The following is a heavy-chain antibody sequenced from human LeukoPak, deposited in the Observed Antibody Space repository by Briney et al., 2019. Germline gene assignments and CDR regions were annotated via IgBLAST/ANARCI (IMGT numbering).Heavy chain of an antibody. CDR2: IKGDGSST. D-gene: IGHD1-26*01. CDR1: GFTFSSNW. CDR3: VRDGVGAPPFDY. Sequence: QSGGSLRLSCAASGFTFSSNWMHWVRRAPGKGLVWVSRIKGDGSSTSYADSVKGRFTISRDNAKNTLFLQMNSLRAEDTAVYYCVRDGVGAPPFDYWGQGALVTVSS. V-gene: IGHV3-74*01. J-gene: IGHJ4*02.